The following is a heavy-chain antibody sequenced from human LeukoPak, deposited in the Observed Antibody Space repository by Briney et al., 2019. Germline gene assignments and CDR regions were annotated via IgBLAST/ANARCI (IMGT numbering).Heavy chain of an antibody. D-gene: IGHD6-13*01. CDR3: AKVRKRLSSFYPAA. J-gene: IGHJ4*01. CDR1: GYTFTDYY. V-gene: IGHV1-2*02. CDR2: INAYNGDR. Sequence: ASVRVSCKASGYTFTDYYIHWVRQAPGQGLEWMGWINAYNGDRNAAQKFQGRVTMTTDTSINTAYLELSRLRSDDTAMYYCAKVRKRLSSFYPAAWGQGTLVTVSS.